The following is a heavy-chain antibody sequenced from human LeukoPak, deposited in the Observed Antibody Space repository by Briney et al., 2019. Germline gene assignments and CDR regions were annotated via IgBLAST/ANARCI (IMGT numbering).Heavy chain of an antibody. Sequence: ASVKVSCKASGYTFTTYGITWVRRAPGQGLEWMGWISAYNGNTNYAQKLQGRVTMTTDTSTSTAYMELRSLRSDDTVVYYCARDLGQVRGVVDPWGQGTLVTVSS. CDR2: ISAYNGNT. CDR1: GYTFTTYG. CDR3: ARDLGQVRGVVDP. J-gene: IGHJ5*02. D-gene: IGHD3-10*01. V-gene: IGHV1-18*01.